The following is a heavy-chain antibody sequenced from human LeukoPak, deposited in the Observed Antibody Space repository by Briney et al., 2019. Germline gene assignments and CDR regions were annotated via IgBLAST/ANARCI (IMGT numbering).Heavy chain of an antibody. CDR3: ARLGPVVPTANDAFDI. CDR2: VYHSGDT. V-gene: IGHV4-39*01. Sequence: SETLSLTCSVSTGSIRTHGFYWGWVRQPPGKGLEWIGSVYHSGDTYYNPSLTSRLTIAVDTSKNQFSLKLISVTAADTAVYYCARLGPVVPTANDAFDIWGQGTMVIVSS. D-gene: IGHD2-2*01. CDR1: TGSIRTHGFY. J-gene: IGHJ3*02.